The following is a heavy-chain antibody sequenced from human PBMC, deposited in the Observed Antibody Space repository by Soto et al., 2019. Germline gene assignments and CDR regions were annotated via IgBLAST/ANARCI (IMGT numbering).Heavy chain of an antibody. D-gene: IGHD2-2*01. CDR2: IRSKAYGGTT. V-gene: IGHV3-49*03. J-gene: IGHJ3*02. CDR3: TKYEVPAAISGAFDI. CDR1: GFTFGDYA. Sequence: GGSLRLSSTASGFTFGDYAMSWFRQAPGKGLEWVGFIRSKAYGGTTEYAASVKGRFTISRDDSKSIAYLQMNSLKTEDTAVYYCTKYEVPAAISGAFDIWGQGTMVTVSS.